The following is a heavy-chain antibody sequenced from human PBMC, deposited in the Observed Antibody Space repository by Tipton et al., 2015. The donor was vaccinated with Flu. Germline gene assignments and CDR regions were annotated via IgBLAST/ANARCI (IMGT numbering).Heavy chain of an antibody. D-gene: IGHD3-22*01. Sequence: TLSLTCTVSGYSISSGYYWGWIRQPPGKGLEWIGTINYSGGANYNPSLESRVTISVDSSKKKFSLKLTSVTAADTAVYYCARDPAGYYDNSAYNIFDSWGQGALVTVSS. CDR3: ARDPAGYYDNSAYNIFDS. CDR1: GYSISSGYY. CDR2: INYSGGA. V-gene: IGHV4-38-2*02. J-gene: IGHJ4*02.